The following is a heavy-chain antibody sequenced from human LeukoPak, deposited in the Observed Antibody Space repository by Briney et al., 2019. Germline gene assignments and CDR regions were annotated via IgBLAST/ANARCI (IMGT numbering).Heavy chain of an antibody. CDR1: GVTFTTYW. V-gene: IGHV3-7*01. J-gene: IGHJ4*02. CDR2: IQQNGGGK. CDR3: ATGGDLYCTTANCLPFDY. D-gene: IGHD2-8*01. Sequence: GGSLRLSCVASGVTFTTYWMSWVRQAPGKGLEGVANIQQNGGGKHYVDSVKGRFTISRDDAKKSLYLQMDNLRAEDTAVYYCATGGDLYCTTANCLPFDYWGQGTLVTVSS.